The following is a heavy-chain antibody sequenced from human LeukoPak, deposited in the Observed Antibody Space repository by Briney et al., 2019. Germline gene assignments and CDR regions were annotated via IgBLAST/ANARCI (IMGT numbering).Heavy chain of an antibody. CDR2: IYHSGST. Sequence: PSETLSLTCAVSGYSISSGYYWGWIRQPPGKGLEWIGSIYHSGSTYYNPSLKSRVTISVDTSKNQFSLKLSSVTAADTAVYYCARIAVPNWFDPWGQGTLVTVSS. CDR1: GYSISSGYY. J-gene: IGHJ5*02. V-gene: IGHV4-38-2*01. D-gene: IGHD6-19*01. CDR3: ARIAVPNWFDP.